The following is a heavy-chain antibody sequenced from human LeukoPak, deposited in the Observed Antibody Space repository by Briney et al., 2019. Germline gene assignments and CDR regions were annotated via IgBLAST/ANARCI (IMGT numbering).Heavy chain of an antibody. J-gene: IGHJ5*01. CDR2: THYRHN. CDR1: GGSISTFY. Sequence: SETLSLTCSVSGGSISTFYWGWIRQPPGKGLEWFGFTHYRHNNHNPSFRSRVTMSVDTSNNLLSLRLRSVTAADTAVYYCARESAGDHEHNWFDPWGPGTLVTVAS. CDR3: ARESAGDHEHNWFDP. V-gene: IGHV4-59*01.